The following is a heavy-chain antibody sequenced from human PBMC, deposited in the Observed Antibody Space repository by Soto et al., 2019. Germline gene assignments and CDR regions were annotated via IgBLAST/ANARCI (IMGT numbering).Heavy chain of an antibody. CDR1: GFTFSNAW. CDR2: IKSKTDGGTT. CDR3: STDYDCSSTNCPWSGKYSSSSEY. V-gene: IGHV3-15*01. D-gene: IGHD2-2*01. J-gene: IGHJ4*02. Sequence: GGSLRLSCAGSGFTFSNAWMSWVRQAPGKGLEWVGRIKSKTDGGTTDYAAPVKGRFTISRDDSKNTVYLQMNSLKTEDTAVYYCSTDYDCSSTNCPWSGKYSSSSEYWGQGTLVTVYS.